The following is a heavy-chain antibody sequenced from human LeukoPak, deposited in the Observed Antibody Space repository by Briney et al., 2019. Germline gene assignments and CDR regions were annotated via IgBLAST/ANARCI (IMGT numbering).Heavy chain of an antibody. V-gene: IGHV3-23*01. D-gene: IGHD5-12*01. CDR2: ISGSGGSI. Sequence: GASLRLSCAASGFTFSSYAMSWVRQAPGKGLEWVSAISGSGGSIYYADSVKGRFTISRDNSKNTLYLQMNSLRAEDTAVYYCAKERLPTRDYFDYWGQGTLVTVSS. CDR3: AKERLPTRDYFDY. CDR1: GFTFSSYA. J-gene: IGHJ4*02.